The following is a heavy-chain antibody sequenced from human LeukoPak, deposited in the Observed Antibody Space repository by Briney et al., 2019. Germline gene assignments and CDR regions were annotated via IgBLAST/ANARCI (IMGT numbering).Heavy chain of an antibody. CDR2: IKQDGSEK. J-gene: IGHJ5*02. Sequence: GGSLRLPCAASGFTFSSYWMSWVRQAPGKGLEWVANIKQDGSEKYYVDSVKGRFTISRDNAKNSLYLQMNSLRAEDTAVYYCARDQADGWFDPWGQGTLVTVSS. V-gene: IGHV3-7*01. CDR1: GFTFSSYW. CDR3: ARDQADGWFDP. D-gene: IGHD5-24*01.